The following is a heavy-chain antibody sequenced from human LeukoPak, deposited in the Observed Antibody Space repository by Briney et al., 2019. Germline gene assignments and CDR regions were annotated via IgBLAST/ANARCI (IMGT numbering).Heavy chain of an antibody. V-gene: IGHV1-18*01. CDR2: ISAYNGNT. Sequence: GASVKVSCKASGYTSTSYGLSWVRQAPGQGLEWMGWISAYNGNTNYAQKLQGRVTMTTDTSTSTAYMELRSLRSDDTAVYYCARVLRESLYWYFDLWGRGTLVTVSS. J-gene: IGHJ2*01. D-gene: IGHD2-21*02. CDR1: GYTSTSYG. CDR3: ARVLRESLYWYFDL.